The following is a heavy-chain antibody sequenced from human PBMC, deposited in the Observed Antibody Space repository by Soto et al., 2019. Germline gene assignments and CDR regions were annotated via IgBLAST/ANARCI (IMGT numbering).Heavy chain of an antibody. J-gene: IGHJ6*03. CDR2: ISSNGGST. Sequence: PGGSLRLSCAASGFTFSSYAMHWVRQAPGKGLEYVSAISSNGGSTYYANSVKGRFTISRDNSKNTLYLQMGSLRAEDMAVYYCARDRPRQYYDFWSGYYRNYYYYYMDVWGKGTTVTVSS. CDR1: GFTFSSYA. CDR3: ARDRPRQYYDFWSGYYRNYYYYYMDV. V-gene: IGHV3-64*01. D-gene: IGHD3-3*01.